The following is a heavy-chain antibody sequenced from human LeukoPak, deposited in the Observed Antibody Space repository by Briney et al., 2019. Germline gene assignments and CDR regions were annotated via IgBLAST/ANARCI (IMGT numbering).Heavy chain of an antibody. CDR3: AKDLSYTSGASDH. Sequence: GGSLRLSCAASGFTFSAFAMTWVRQAPGKGLEWVSTITDYGYNTYSADSVKGRITFSRDNSKNTLSLQLRSLRAADTAVYYCAKDLSYTSGASDHWGQGTLVTVS. D-gene: IGHD6-19*01. V-gene: IGHV3-23*01. J-gene: IGHJ4*02. CDR1: GFTFSAFA. CDR2: ITDYGYNT.